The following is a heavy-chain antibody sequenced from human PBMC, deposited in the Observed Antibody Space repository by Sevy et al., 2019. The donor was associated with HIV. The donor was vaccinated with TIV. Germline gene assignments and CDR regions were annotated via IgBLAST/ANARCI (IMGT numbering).Heavy chain of an antibody. CDR3: ARRDGIAAAGPAYYYYYGMDV. Sequence: GGSLRLSCAASGFTFSSYSMNWVRQAPGKGLEWVSYISSSSSTIYYADSVKGRFTISRDNAKNSLYLQMNSLRDEDTAVYYCARRDGIAAAGPAYYYYYGMDVWGQGTTVTASS. CDR1: GFTFSSYS. D-gene: IGHD6-13*01. J-gene: IGHJ6*02. CDR2: ISSSSSTI. V-gene: IGHV3-48*02.